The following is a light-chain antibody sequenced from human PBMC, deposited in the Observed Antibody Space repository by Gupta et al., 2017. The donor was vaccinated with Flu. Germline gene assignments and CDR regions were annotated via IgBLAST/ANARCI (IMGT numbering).Light chain of an antibody. CDR2: DVT. CDR1: TNDSGTYNL. J-gene: IGLJ3*02. Sequence: SITISCAGTTNDSGTYNLVSWYQQHPGTAPKLIMYDVTKRPSGVSDRFSGSKSGTTASLTISSLQAEDEADYYCSSPAYGRGMLFGGGTKLTVL. CDR3: SSPAYGRGML. V-gene: IGLV2-23*02.